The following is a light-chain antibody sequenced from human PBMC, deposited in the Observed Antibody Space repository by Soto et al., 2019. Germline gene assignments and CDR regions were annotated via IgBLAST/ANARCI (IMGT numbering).Light chain of an antibody. Sequence: DIQMTQSPSSLSASVGDRVTITCRASQGISSYLAWYQQKPGKVPRLLIYAASTLQSGVPSRFSGSGSGTDFTHTISSLQPEDVETYYCQKYNSAPRTFGQGNKVEIK. CDR1: QGISSY. CDR3: QKYNSAPRT. CDR2: AAS. J-gene: IGKJ1*01. V-gene: IGKV1-27*01.